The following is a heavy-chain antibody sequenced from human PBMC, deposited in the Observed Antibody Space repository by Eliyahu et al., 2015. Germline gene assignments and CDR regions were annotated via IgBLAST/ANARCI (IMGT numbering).Heavy chain of an antibody. Sequence: QVQLVESGGGLVQPGXSLXLSCAASGFXFXSYATXWVRQAPGKGLEWVAVISYDGSNKYYADSVKGRFTISRDNSKNTLYLQMNSLRAEDTAVYYCARDPKYSSSWYFDYWGQGTLVTVSS. D-gene: IGHD6-13*01. V-gene: IGHV3-30*01. CDR2: ISYDGSNK. CDR3: ARDPKYSSSWYFDY. CDR1: GFXFXSYA. J-gene: IGHJ4*02.